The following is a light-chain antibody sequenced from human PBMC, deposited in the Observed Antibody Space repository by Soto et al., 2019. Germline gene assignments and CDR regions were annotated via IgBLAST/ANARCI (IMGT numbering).Light chain of an antibody. CDR1: SSDVGAYNS. CDR2: EVS. V-gene: IGLV2-14*01. Sequence: QSVLTQPASVSGSPGQSITISCTGTSSDVGAYNSVSWYQQYPGKAPKLMMYEVSNRTSGVSDRLSGSKSGNTASLTISGLQTGDEADYYCSSYRSSSTYVFGTGTKLTVL. CDR3: SSYRSSSTYV. J-gene: IGLJ1*01.